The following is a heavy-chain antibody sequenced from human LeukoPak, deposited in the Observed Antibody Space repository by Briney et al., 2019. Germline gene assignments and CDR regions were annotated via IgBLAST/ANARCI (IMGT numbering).Heavy chain of an antibody. Sequence: PGGSLRLSCAASGFTFSSYAMHWVRQAPGKGLEWVAVISYDGSDKYYADSVKGRFTISRDNSKSTLYLQMNSLRAEDTAVYYCARADSLHWGQGTLVTVSS. CDR1: GFTFSSYA. CDR2: ISYDGSDK. D-gene: IGHD2-15*01. J-gene: IGHJ1*01. CDR3: ARADSLH. V-gene: IGHV3-30-3*01.